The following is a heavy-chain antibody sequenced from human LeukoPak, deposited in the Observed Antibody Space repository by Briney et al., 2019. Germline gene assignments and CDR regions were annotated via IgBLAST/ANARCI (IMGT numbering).Heavy chain of an antibody. CDR2: ISAYNGNT. D-gene: IGHD3-10*01. Sequence: ASVKVSCKASGYTFTSYGTSWVRQAPGQGLEWMGWISAYNGNTNYAQKLQGRVTMTTDTSTSTAYMELRSLRSDDTAVYYCARDQRSYYYGSRMDYWGQGTMVTVSS. V-gene: IGHV1-18*01. CDR1: GYTFTSYG. CDR3: ARDQRSYYYGSRMDY. J-gene: IGHJ4*02.